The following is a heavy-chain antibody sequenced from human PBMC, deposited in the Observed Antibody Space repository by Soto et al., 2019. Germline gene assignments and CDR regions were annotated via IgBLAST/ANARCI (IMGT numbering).Heavy chain of an antibody. Sequence: QVQLQESGPGLVKPSQTLSLTCTVSGGSISSGGYYCSWIRKHPGQVLEWIGYIYYSGSTYYNPSLKSRVTIAVDTSKNQFSLKLSSVTAADTGVYYCARAPGGYCSGGSCRSNWFDTWGQGTLVTVSS. D-gene: IGHD2-15*01. J-gene: IGHJ5*02. CDR2: IYYSGST. CDR3: ARAPGGYCSGGSCRSNWFDT. CDR1: GGSISSGGYY. V-gene: IGHV4-31*03.